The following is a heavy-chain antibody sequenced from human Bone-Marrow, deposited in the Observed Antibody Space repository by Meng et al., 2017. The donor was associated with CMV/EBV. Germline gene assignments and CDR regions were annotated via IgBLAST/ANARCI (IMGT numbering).Heavy chain of an antibody. CDR3: ARMEGEAAGTLGY. V-gene: IGHV4-38-2*02. CDR2: IYHSGST. CDR1: GYSISSGYY. D-gene: IGHD6-13*01. Sequence: SETLSLTCTVSGYSISSGYYWGWIRQPPGKGLEWIGSIYHSGSTYYNPSLKSRVTISVDTSKNQFSLKLSSVTAADTAVYYCARMEGEAAGTLGYWGQGTLVTVSS. J-gene: IGHJ4*02.